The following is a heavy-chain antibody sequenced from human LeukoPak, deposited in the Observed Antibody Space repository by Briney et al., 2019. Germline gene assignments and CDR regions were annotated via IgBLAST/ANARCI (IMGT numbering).Heavy chain of an antibody. Sequence: SVKVSCKASGGTFSSYAISWVRQAPGQGLEWMGGIIPIFGTANYAQKFQGRVTITADESTSTAYMELSSLRSEDTAVYYCARGIQLWLNYSDYWGQGTLVTVSS. CDR2: IIPIFGTA. CDR3: ARGIQLWLNYSDY. V-gene: IGHV1-69*13. J-gene: IGHJ4*02. D-gene: IGHD5-18*01. CDR1: GGTFSSYA.